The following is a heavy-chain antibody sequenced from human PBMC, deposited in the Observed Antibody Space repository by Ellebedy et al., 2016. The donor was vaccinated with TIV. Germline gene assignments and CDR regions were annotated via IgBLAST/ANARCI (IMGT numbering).Heavy chain of an antibody. D-gene: IGHD3-16*01. J-gene: IGHJ4*02. CDR3: VTWGQSYGR. V-gene: IGHV3-7*03. CDR1: GFTVSGNQ. Sequence: GESLKISCAASGFTVSGNQMSWVRQAPGKGLEWVAHINPDGSAEYYVDSVKGRFTISRDNAKRSLFLQMNSLRVDDTAVYYCVTWGQSYGRWGQGSLVTISS. CDR2: INPDGSAE.